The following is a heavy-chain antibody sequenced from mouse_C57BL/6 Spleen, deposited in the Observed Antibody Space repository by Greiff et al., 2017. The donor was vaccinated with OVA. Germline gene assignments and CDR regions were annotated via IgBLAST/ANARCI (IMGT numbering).Heavy chain of an antibody. CDR3: ASPSYYTRVAY. CDR1: GYTFTDYY. J-gene: IGHJ3*01. CDR2: INPNNGGT. Sequence: EVQLHQSGPELVKPGASVKISCKASGYTFTDYYMNWVKQSHGQSLEWIGDINPNNGGTSYNQKFKGKATLTVDTSSSTAYMELRTLSSEYSAVYYCASPSYYTRVAYWGQGTLVTVSA. D-gene: IGHD2-12*01. V-gene: IGHV1-26*01.